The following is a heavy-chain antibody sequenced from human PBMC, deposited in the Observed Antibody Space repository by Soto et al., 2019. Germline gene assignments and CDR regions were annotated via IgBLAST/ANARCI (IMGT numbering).Heavy chain of an antibody. CDR1: GYTFTSYD. J-gene: IGHJ4*02. Sequence: QVQLVQSGAEVKKPGASVKVSCKASGYTFTSYDINWVRQATGQGLEWMGCVNPNNGHTGYAQKFQGKVTMTRKTPISTAYMELDSLRSEDTAVYYCVRLFYYGSGSWVEWGQGTLVTVSS. CDR2: VNPNNGHT. CDR3: VRLFYYGSGSWVE. V-gene: IGHV1-8*01. D-gene: IGHD3-10*01.